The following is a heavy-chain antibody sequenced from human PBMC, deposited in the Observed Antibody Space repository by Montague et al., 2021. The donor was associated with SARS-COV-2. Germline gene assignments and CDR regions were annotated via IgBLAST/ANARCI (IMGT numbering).Heavy chain of an antibody. CDR1: GGSLSGYY. V-gene: IGHV4-34*01. CDR3: ASGIYPSGSYYNRYYYGLNI. J-gene: IGHJ6*02. Sequence: ETLSLTCAVHGGSLSGYYWSWIRQPPEKGLKWIGEINHSANTKYNPSLKSPVTISIDTSKNQFSLKMTSVTAADTATYYCASGIYPSGSYYNRYYYGLNIWGPGTTVIVSS. CDR2: INHSANT. D-gene: IGHD3-10*01.